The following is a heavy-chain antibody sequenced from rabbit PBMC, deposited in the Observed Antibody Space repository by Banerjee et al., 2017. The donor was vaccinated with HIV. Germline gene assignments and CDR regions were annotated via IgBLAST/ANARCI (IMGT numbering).Heavy chain of an antibody. J-gene: IGHJ6*01. CDR1: GFTLSYYW. CDR3: ARGVSSSGSYAMDL. D-gene: IGHD1-1*01. Sequence: QEQLVESGGGLVKPGASLTLTCTASGFTLSYYWMCWVRQAPGKGLEWIACIHTGGGTYYASWAKGRVTMSKSSSTTVTLQMTSLTAADTATYFCARGVSSSGSYAMDLWGQGTLVTVS. V-gene: IGHV1S45*01. CDR2: IHTGGGT.